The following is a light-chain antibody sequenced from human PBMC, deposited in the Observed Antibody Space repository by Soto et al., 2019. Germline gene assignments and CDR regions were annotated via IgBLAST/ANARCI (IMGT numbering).Light chain of an antibody. V-gene: IGKV1-9*01. CDR2: EAS. CDR3: QQLNSYPRT. Sequence: DIQLTQSPSFLSASVGDRVTITCRASQGISSYLVWYQQKTGKAPKLLIYEASTLQSGVPSRFSGSGFGTEFTLTISSLQPEDFATYYCQQLNSYPRTFGQGTKVEIK. J-gene: IGKJ1*01. CDR1: QGISSY.